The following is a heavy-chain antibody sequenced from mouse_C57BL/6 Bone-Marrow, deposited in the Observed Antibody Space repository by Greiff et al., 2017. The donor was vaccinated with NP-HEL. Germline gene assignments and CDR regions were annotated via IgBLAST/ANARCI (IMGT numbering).Heavy chain of an antibody. CDR1: EYEFPSHD. D-gene: IGHD1-1*01. V-gene: IGHV5-2*01. Sequence: EVQGVESGGGLVQPGESLKLSCESNEYEFPSHDMSWVRKTPEKRLELVAAINSDGGSTYYPDTMERRFIISRDNTKKTLYLQMSSLRSEDTALYYCARHSYYGSSYDWYFDVWGTGTTVTVSS. CDR3: ARHSYYGSSYDWYFDV. CDR2: INSDGGST. J-gene: IGHJ1*03.